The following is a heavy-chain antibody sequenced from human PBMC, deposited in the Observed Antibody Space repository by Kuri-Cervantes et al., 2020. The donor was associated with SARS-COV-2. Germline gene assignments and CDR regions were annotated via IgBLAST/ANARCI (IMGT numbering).Heavy chain of an antibody. D-gene: IGHD3-16*01. Sequence: GGSLRLSCKASGYRFTSYCIGWVRQMPGKGLEWMGIIYPGDSDTRYSPSFQGQVTISADKSINTAYLQWSSLKASDTAMYYCARNDPFDYWGQGTLVTVSS. J-gene: IGHJ4*02. CDR2: IYPGDSDT. V-gene: IGHV5-51*01. CDR3: ARNDPFDY. CDR1: GYRFTSYC.